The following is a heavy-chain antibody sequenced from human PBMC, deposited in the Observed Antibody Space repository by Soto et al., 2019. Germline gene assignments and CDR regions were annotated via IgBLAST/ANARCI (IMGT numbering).Heavy chain of an antibody. J-gene: IGHJ5*02. CDR1: GFTFSSYG. CDR3: ARYVSSRYNNWIAP. CDR2: IWYDGGEK. Sequence: QVQLVESGGGVVQPGGSLRLSCAASGFTFSSYGMHWVRQAPGKGLEWVAVIWYDGGEKYYADSVKGRFTISRDNSKNTLSLQMTNLSAEDTAVYYCARYVSSRYNNWIAPWGQGTLVTVSS. D-gene: IGHD6-13*01. V-gene: IGHV3-33*01.